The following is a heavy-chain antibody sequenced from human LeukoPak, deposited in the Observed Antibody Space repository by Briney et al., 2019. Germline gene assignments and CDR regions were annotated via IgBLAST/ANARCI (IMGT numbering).Heavy chain of an antibody. CDR3: AKVVPPGIAVAAHTPIFDY. V-gene: IGHV3-23*01. J-gene: IGHJ4*02. CDR2: ISGSGGST. Sequence: GGSLRLSCAASGFTFSSYAMSWVRQAPGEGLEWVSAISGSGGSTYYADSVKGRFTISRDNSKNTLYLQMNSLRAEDTAVYYCAKVVPPGIAVAAHTPIFDYWGQGTLVTVSS. CDR1: GFTFSSYA. D-gene: IGHD6-19*01.